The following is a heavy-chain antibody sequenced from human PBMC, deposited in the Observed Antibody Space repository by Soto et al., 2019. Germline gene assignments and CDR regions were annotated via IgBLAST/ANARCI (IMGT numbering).Heavy chain of an antibody. J-gene: IGHJ4*02. CDR3: ARGVLTTVTTFYY. CDR2: IYYSGST. CDR1: GGSVSSGSYY. D-gene: IGHD4-17*01. Sequence: SETLSLTCTVSGGSVSSGSYYWSWIRQPPGKGLGWIGYIYYSGSTNYNPSLKSRVTISVDTSKNQFSLKLSSVTAADTAVYYCARGVLTTVTTFYYWGQGTLVTVSS. V-gene: IGHV4-61*01.